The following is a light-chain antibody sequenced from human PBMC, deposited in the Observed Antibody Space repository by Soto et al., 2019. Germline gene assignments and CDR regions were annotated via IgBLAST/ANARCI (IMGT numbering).Light chain of an antibody. J-gene: IGKJ1*01. V-gene: IGKV4-1*01. CDR2: WAS. Sequence: DIVMTQSPDSLAVSLGERATINCKSSQSVLYSPNNKNYLAWYQHKPGQPPKMLIYWASIRESGVPDRFSGSGSGKDITLTISSLQSEDVAVYYCQQYYTNSWSFGQGTKVEIK. CDR3: QQYYTNSWS. CDR1: QSVLYSPNNKNY.